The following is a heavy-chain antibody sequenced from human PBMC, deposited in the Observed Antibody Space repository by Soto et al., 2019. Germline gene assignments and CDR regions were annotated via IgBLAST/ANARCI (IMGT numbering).Heavy chain of an antibody. J-gene: IGHJ4*02. D-gene: IGHD2-15*01. Sequence: QVQLVESGGGVVQPGRSLRLSCAASGFTFSSYGMHWVRQAPGKGLEWVAVISYDGSNKYYADSVKGRFTISRDNSKNTLYLQMNSLRAEDTAVYYCAKVVAATRRGDYWGQGTLVTVSS. CDR3: AKVVAATRRGDY. CDR1: GFTFSSYG. V-gene: IGHV3-30*18. CDR2: ISYDGSNK.